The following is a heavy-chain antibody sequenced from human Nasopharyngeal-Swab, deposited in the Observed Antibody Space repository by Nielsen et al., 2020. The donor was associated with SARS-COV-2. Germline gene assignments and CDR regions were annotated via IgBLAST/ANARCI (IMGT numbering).Heavy chain of an antibody. CDR1: GGSISGGSYY. D-gene: IGHD3-22*01. CDR2: IYTSGST. Sequence: SETLSLTCTVSGGSISGGSYYWSWIRQPAGKGLEWIGRIYTSGSTNYNPSLKSRVTISVDTSKNQFSLKLSSVTAADTAVYYCARVYYDSSGYREDWGQGTLVTVSS. V-gene: IGHV4-61*02. CDR3: ARVYYDSSGYRED. J-gene: IGHJ4*02.